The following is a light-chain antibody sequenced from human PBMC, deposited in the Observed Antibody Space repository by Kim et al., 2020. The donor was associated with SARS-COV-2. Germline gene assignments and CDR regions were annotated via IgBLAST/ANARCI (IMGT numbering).Light chain of an antibody. CDR2: DVS. J-gene: IGLJ2*01. CDR3: SSYTSSSTSVV. Sequence: QSALTQPASVSGSPGQSITISCTGISSDVGGYNYVSWYQQHPGKAPKLMIYDVSKRPSGVSNRFSGSKSGNTASLTISGLQAEDEADYYCSSYTSSSTSVVFGGGTQLTVL. CDR1: SSDVGGYNY. V-gene: IGLV2-14*01.